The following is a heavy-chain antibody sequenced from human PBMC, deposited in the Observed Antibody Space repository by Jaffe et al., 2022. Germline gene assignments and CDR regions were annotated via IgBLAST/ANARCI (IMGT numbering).Heavy chain of an antibody. V-gene: IGHV3-30*02. J-gene: IGHJ4*02. CDR1: GFTFSSYG. Sequence: QVQLVESGGGVVQPGGSLRLSCAASGFTFSSYGMHWVRQAPGKGLEWVAFIRYDGSNKYYADSVKGRFTISRDNSKNTLYLQMNSLRAEDTAVYYCAKDPVNTMVREDFDYWGQGTLVTVSS. CDR2: IRYDGSNK. CDR3: AKDPVNTMVREDFDY. D-gene: IGHD3-10*01.